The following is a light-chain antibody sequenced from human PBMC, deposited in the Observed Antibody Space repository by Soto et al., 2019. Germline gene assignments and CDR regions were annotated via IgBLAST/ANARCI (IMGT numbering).Light chain of an antibody. V-gene: IGKV3-20*01. CDR1: QSVSLH. CDR2: DTS. CDR3: QQCGSSST. J-gene: IGKJ5*01. Sequence: ETVMTQSPGTLSVSLGERATLSCRASQSVSLHLAWYQQNPGQAPRLLIYDTSTSATGIPARFSGSGSGTDFTPTISRLEPEDFAVDYWQQCGSSSTVGHGTKLDI.